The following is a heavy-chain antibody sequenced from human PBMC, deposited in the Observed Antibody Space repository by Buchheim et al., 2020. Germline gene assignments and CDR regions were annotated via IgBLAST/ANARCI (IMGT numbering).Heavy chain of an antibody. D-gene: IGHD3-22*01. CDR1: GFTFSTYG. CDR3: ARFGYYFDRRGYRYFDN. CDR2: IKQGGSET. J-gene: IGHJ4*02. Sequence: EVQLVESGGGLVQPGGSLRLSCAASGFTFSTYGMSWFRQAPGKGLECVAAIKQGGSETFYVDSVMGRFTISRDNAKNSLYLQMNSLRAEDTAVFYCARFGYYFDRRGYRYFDNWGQGIL. V-gene: IGHV3-7*03.